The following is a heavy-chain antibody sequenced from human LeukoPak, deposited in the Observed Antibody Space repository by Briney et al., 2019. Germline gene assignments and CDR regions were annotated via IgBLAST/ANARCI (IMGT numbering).Heavy chain of an antibody. J-gene: IGHJ1*01. D-gene: IGHD2-2*02. V-gene: IGHV3-48*01. CDR3: ARIYCSSTSCYNYFQH. Sequence: GGSLRLSRAASGFTFSSYSMNWVRQAPGKGLEWVSYISSSSSTIYYADSVKGRFTISRDNAKNSLYLQMNSLRAEDTAVYYCARIYCSSTSCYNYFQHWGQGTLVTVSS. CDR1: GFTFSSYS. CDR2: ISSSSSTI.